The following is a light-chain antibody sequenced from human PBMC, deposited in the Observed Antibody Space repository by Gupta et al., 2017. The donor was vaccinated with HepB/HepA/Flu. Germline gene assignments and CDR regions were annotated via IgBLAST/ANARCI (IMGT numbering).Light chain of an antibody. J-gene: IGLJ2*01. CDR1: GSIASNY. CDR2: EDN. Sequence: GSIASNYVQWYQQRPGSAPTTVIYEDNQRPSGVPDRFSGSIDSSSNSASLTISGLKTEDEADYYCQSYDSSTVVFGGGTKLTVL. CDR3: QSYDSSTVV. V-gene: IGLV6-57*02.